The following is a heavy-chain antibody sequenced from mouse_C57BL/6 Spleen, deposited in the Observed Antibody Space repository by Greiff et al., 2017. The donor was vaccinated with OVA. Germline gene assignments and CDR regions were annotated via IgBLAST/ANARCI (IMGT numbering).Heavy chain of an antibody. CDR3: ARGDYGSSFAY. V-gene: IGHV1-54*01. D-gene: IGHD1-1*01. Sequence: QVQLQQSGAELVRPGTSVKVSCKASGYAFTNYLIEWVKQRPGQGLEWIGVINPGSGGTNYNEKFKGKATLTADKSSSTAYMQLSSLTSEDSAVYFCARGDYGSSFAYWGQGTLVTVSA. CDR1: GYAFTNYL. J-gene: IGHJ3*01. CDR2: INPGSGGT.